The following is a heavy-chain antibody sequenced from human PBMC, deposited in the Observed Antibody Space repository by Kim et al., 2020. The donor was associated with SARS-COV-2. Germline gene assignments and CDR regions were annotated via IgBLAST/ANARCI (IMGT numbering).Heavy chain of an antibody. CDR3: ARGCSSTSCYGGY. V-gene: IGHV1-3*01. J-gene: IGHJ4*02. D-gene: IGHD2-2*01. Sequence: YSPKFRGRVTITRDTSASTAYMELSSLRSEDTAVYYCARGCSSTSCYGGYWGQGTLVTVSS.